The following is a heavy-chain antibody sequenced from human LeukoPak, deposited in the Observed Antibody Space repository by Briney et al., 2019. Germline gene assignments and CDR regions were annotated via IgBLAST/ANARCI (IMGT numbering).Heavy chain of an antibody. D-gene: IGHD3-10*01. V-gene: IGHV4-59*01. CDR1: DGSFSDYY. CDR3: ARGGYYGSGNDFRFDP. Sequence: SETLSLTCAVFDGSFSDYYWSWIRQPPGKGLEWIGYIYYSGNTNYKPSLKSRATISVDASKNQFSLKLSSVTAADTAVYYCARGGYYGSGNDFRFDPWGQGTLVTVSS. J-gene: IGHJ5*02. CDR2: IYYSGNT.